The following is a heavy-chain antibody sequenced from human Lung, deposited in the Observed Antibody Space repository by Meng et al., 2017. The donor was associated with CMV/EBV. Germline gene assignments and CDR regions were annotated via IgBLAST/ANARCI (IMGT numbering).Heavy chain of an antibody. V-gene: IGHV3-21*01. CDR1: GFTFSDYS. CDR2: ITGNGLYI. Sequence: GGSLRLXXTASGFTFSDYSMNWVRQAPGKGLEWVSSITGNGLYIYYADAVKGRFTLSRDNAKNSLYLQINSLRAEDTAVYYCVREVLTELYNWNSIQYFDYWGQGTLVTVSS. CDR3: VREVLTELYNWNSIQYFDY. D-gene: IGHD1-20*01. J-gene: IGHJ4*02.